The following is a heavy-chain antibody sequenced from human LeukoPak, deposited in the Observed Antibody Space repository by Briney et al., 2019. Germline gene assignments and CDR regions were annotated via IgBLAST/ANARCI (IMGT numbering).Heavy chain of an antibody. J-gene: IGHJ6*03. D-gene: IGHD6-19*01. CDR1: GYTFTGYY. V-gene: IGHV1-2*02. CDR2: INPNSGGT. Sequence: ASVKVSCKASGYTFTGYYMHWVRQAPGQGLEWMGWINPNSGGTNYAQKFQGRVTMTRDTSISTAYMELSRLRSDDTAVYYCARNLGVAGRGRPYYMDVWGKGTTVTVSS. CDR3: ARNLGVAGRGRPYYMDV.